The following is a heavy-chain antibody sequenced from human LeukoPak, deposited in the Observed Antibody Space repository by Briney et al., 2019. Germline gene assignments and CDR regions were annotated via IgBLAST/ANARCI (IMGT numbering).Heavy chain of an antibody. CDR2: ITYDGGTT. CDR1: GFTFSTYA. D-gene: IGHD6-19*01. J-gene: IGHJ1*01. Sequence: GGSLRLSCATSGFTFSTYAMHWVRQAPGKGLEHVSSITYDGGTTYYANSVKGRFTISRDNSKNTLYLQMGSLRDEDMSVYYCARDEAGYSSDWGQGTLVTVSS. V-gene: IGHV3-64*01. CDR3: ARDEAGYSSD.